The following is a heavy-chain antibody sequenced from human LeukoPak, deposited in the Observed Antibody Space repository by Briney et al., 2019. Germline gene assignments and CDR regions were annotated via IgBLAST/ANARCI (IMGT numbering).Heavy chain of an antibody. CDR1: GFTFSSYS. Sequence: PGGSLRLSCAASGFTFSSYSMNWVRQAPGKGLEWVSSISSSGSNIYYADPVKGRFTMSRDNAKNSLYLQMNSLRAEDTGVYYCSKTPGELLCWYDYWGQGTLVTVS. CDR2: ISSSGSNI. V-gene: IGHV3-21*01. CDR3: SKTPGELLCWYDY. J-gene: IGHJ4*02. D-gene: IGHD2-21*01.